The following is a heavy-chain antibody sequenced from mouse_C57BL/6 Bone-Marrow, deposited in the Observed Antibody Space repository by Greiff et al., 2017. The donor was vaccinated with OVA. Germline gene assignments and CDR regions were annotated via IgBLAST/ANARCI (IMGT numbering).Heavy chain of an antibody. CDR3: ARYYYGSSYDD. CDR1: GYTFTSYW. D-gene: IGHD1-1*01. CDR2: IDPSDSYT. J-gene: IGHJ2*01. V-gene: IGHV1-59*01. Sequence: QVQLQQPGAELVRPGTSVKLSCKASGYTFTSYWMHWVKQRPGQGLEWIGVIDPSDSYTNYNQKFKGKATLTVDTSSSTAYMQLSSLTSEDSAVYYCARYYYGSSYDDWGQGTTLTVSS.